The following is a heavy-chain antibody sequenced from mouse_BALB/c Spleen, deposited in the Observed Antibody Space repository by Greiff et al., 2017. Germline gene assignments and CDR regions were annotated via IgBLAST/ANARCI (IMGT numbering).Heavy chain of an antibody. D-gene: IGHD1-1*01. CDR2: IWGGGST. J-gene: IGHJ1*01. Sequence: VMLVESGPGLVAPSQSLSITCTVSGFSLTDYGVSWIRQPPGKGLEWLGVIWGGGSTYYNSALKSRLSISKDNSKSQVFLKMNSLQTDDTAMYYCAKHAVYYGSSYGYFDVWGAGTTVTVSS. CDR3: AKHAVYYGSSYGYFDV. CDR1: GFSLTDYG. V-gene: IGHV2-6-5*01.